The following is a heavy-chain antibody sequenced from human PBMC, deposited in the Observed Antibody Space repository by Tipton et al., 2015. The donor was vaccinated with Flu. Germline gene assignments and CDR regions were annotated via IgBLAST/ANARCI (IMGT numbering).Heavy chain of an antibody. Sequence: QSGAEVKKPGESLRISCKCSGYSFTNYLIGWVRQMPGKGLEWMGIIFPDDSDTRYSPSFQGQVTISVDKSISTAYLQWTSLQASDTAMYFCARGAGFDYWGQGTLVTVSS. CDR2: IFPDDSDT. CDR3: ARGAGFDY. CDR1: GYSFTNYL. V-gene: IGHV5-51*01. J-gene: IGHJ4*02.